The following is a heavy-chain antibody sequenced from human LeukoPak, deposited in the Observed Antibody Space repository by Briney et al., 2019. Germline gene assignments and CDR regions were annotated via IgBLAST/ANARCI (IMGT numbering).Heavy chain of an antibody. CDR2: IYTSGST. CDR3: ARWTTVTRAFDS. J-gene: IGHJ4*02. Sequence: PSETLSLTCAVSGGSIRIYYGNWIRQPAGKGLEWIGRIYTSGSTKYNPSLKSRVTMSVDTSKNQFSLELSSVTAADTAVYYCARWTTVTRAFDSWGQGTLVTVSS. V-gene: IGHV4-4*07. D-gene: IGHD4-17*01. CDR1: GGSIRIYY.